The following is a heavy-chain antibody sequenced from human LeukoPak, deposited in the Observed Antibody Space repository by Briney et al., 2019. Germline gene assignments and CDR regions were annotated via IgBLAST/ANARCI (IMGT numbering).Heavy chain of an antibody. D-gene: IGHD3-22*01. J-gene: IGHJ4*02. CDR2: ISSSGYFI. CDR1: GFTFSGYS. V-gene: IGHV3-21*01. Sequence: GGSLRLSCAASGFTFSGYSMNWVRQAPGKGLEWVSSISSSGYFIYYADSVKGRFTISRDNANNSLYLQINSLRAEDTAVYYCARGLSSGYYSGPPYWGQGTLVTVSS. CDR3: ARGLSSGYYSGPPY.